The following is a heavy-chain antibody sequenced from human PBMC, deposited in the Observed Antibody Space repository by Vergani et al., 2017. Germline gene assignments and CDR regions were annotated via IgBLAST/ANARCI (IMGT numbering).Heavy chain of an antibody. Sequence: QVHLQESGPGVVKPSDTLSLTCTVSGGSMSVFYWTWIRQPAATGLEWIGRIYPNGNGNYNESLMSRLTMSIDTSRSQFSLSLSSVTAADTAVYYCARGNCGVSCPKYNWLAPWGRGILVTVSS. J-gene: IGHJ5*02. V-gene: IGHV4-4*07. CDR1: GGSMSVFY. CDR2: IYPNGNG. D-gene: IGHD2-21*01. CDR3: ARGNCGVSCPKYNWLAP.